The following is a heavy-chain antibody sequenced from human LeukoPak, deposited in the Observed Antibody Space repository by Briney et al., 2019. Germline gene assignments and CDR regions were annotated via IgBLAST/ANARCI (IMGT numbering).Heavy chain of an antibody. V-gene: IGHV3-23*01. CDR1: GFTFNNYA. D-gene: IGHD6-13*01. J-gene: IGHJ4*02. Sequence: SGGSLRLSCAASGFTFNNYAMNWVRQAPGKGLEWVSTVGGFGRRTYYADSVQGRFTISRDNSKNTLFLRMNSLRAEDTAAYYCAKGGSSWYYFDYWGQGTLVTVSS. CDR3: AKGGSSWYYFDY. CDR2: VGGFGRRT.